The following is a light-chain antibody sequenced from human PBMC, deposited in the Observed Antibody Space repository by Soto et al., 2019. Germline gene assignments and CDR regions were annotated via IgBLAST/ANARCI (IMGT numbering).Light chain of an antibody. V-gene: IGLV2-14*03. Sequence: QSVLTQPASVSGSPGQSITVSCTGTSSDVGAYNYVSWYQQHPGEAPKLMIYDVSNRPSGVSNRFSGSKSGNTASLTISGLQAEDEADYYRTSSTSSSALYVFGTGTKVTVL. J-gene: IGLJ1*01. CDR2: DVS. CDR1: SSDVGAYNY. CDR3: TSSTSSSALYV.